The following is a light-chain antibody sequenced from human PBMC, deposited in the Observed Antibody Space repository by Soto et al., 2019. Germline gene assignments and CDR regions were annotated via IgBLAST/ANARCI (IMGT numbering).Light chain of an antibody. V-gene: IGLV2-14*01. CDR3: SSYAGFTGFSTVL. J-gene: IGLJ2*01. Sequence: QSALTQPASVSGSPGQSITISCTGTSSDVGGYNYVSWYQQLPGKAPKLVIYEVIYRPSGVSNHFSGSKSGNTASLTISGLQAEDEADYFCSSYAGFTGFSTVLFGGGTKLTVL. CDR1: SSDVGGYNY. CDR2: EVI.